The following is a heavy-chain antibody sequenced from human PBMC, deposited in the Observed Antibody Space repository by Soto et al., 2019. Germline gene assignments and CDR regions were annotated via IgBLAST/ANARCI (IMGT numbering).Heavy chain of an antibody. Sequence: PSETLSLTCTVSGGSISSGGYYWGWIRQHPGKGLEWIGYIYYSGSTYYNPSLKSRVTISVDTSKNQFSLKLSSVTAADTAVYYCARDKSEITIFGVVSWFDPWGQGTLVTVSS. CDR2: IYYSGST. D-gene: IGHD3-3*01. CDR1: GGSISSGGYY. J-gene: IGHJ5*02. CDR3: ARDKSEITIFGVVSWFDP. V-gene: IGHV4-31*03.